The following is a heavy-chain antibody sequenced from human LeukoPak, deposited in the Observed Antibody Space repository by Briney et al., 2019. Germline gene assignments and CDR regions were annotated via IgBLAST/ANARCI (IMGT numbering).Heavy chain of an antibody. D-gene: IGHD6-6*01. J-gene: IGHJ4*02. CDR2: IKQDGSEK. Sequence: HPGGSLRLSCAASGFTFSSYWMSWVRQAPGKGLEWVANIKQDGSEKYYVDSVKGRFTISRDNAKNSLYLQMNSLRAEDTAVYYCAKDRLRARPTYFDYWGQGTLVTVSS. CDR3: AKDRLRARPTYFDY. CDR1: GFTFSSYW. V-gene: IGHV3-7*03.